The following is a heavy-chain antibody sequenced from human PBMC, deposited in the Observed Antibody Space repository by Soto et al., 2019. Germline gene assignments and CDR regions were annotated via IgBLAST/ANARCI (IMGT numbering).Heavy chain of an antibody. CDR2: ISAYNGNT. V-gene: IGHV1-18*01. Sequence: ASVKVSCKASGYTFTRYYINWVRQAPGQGLEWMGWISAYNGNTHYEEKLQGRVTLTTDTSTSTAYMELRSLRSDDTAVYFCARGGQWDFLSDYWGQGTLVTVSS. CDR1: GYTFTRYY. CDR3: ARGGQWDFLSDY. D-gene: IGHD1-26*01. J-gene: IGHJ4*02.